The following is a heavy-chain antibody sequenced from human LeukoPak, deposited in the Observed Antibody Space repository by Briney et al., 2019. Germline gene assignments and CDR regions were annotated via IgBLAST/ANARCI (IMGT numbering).Heavy chain of an antibody. CDR2: ISSSGSTI. CDR1: GFTFSSYE. Sequence: GGSLRLSCAASGFTFSSYEMNWVRQAPGKGLEWVSYISSSGSTIYYADSVKGRFTISRDNAKNSLYLQMNSLRAEDTAVYYCARRVVVVVAAKGRFNWFDPWGQGTLVTVSS. V-gene: IGHV3-48*03. J-gene: IGHJ5*02. CDR3: ARRVVVVVAAKGRFNWFDP. D-gene: IGHD2-15*01.